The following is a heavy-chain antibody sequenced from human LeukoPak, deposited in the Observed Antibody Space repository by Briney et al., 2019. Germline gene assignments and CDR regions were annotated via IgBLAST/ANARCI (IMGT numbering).Heavy chain of an antibody. CDR1: GFTVSSSY. Sequence: GGSLRLSCAASGFTVSSSYMSWVRQAPGKGLEWASVIYSGGSTYYADSVKGRFTISRDNSKNTLYLQMNSLRAEDTAVYYCARDQYYYDSDGYYYSWFDPWGQGTLVTVSS. CDR3: ARDQYYYDSDGYYYSWFDP. D-gene: IGHD3-22*01. V-gene: IGHV3-66*01. J-gene: IGHJ5*02. CDR2: IYSGGST.